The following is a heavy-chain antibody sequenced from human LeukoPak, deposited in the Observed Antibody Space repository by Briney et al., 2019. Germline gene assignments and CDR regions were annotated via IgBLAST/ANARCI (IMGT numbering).Heavy chain of an antibody. CDR3: ARVSALDAFDI. V-gene: IGHV3-48*04. CDR1: GFTFSSYS. Sequence: PGRSLRLSCAASGFTFSSYSMNWVRQAPGKGLEWVSYISSSSSTIYYADSVKGRFTISRDNAKNSLYLQMNSLRAEDTAVYYCARVSALDAFDIWGQGTMVTVSS. CDR2: ISSSSSTI. J-gene: IGHJ3*02.